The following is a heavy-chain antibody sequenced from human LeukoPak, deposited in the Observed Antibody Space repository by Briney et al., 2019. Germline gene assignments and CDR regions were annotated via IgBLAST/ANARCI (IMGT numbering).Heavy chain of an antibody. D-gene: IGHD5-18*01. V-gene: IGHV4-34*01. CDR3: ARGENNYGYYYFDY. J-gene: IGHJ4*02. Sequence: SETLSLTCAVYGGPFSGYYWSWIRQPPGKGLEWIGEINHSGSTNYNPSLKSRVTISVDTSKNQFSLKLSSVTAADTAVYYCARGENNYGYYYFDYWGQGTLVTVSS. CDR2: INHSGST. CDR1: GGPFSGYY.